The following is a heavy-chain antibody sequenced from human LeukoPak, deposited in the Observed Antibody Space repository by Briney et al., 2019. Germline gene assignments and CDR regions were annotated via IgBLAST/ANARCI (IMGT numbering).Heavy chain of an antibody. CDR1: GGSFSGYY. J-gene: IGHJ4*02. V-gene: IGHV4-34*01. D-gene: IGHD5-12*01. CDR3: ARGPNRVYSDDY. CDR2: INHSGST. Sequence: SETLSLTCAVYGGSFSGYYWSWIRQPPGKGLEWIGEINHSGSTNYNPSLKSRVTISVDTSKNQFSPKLSSVTAADTAVYYCARGPNRVYSDDYWGQGTLVTVSS.